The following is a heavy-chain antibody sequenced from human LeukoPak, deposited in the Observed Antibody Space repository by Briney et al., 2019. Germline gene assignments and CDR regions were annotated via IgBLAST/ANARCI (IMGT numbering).Heavy chain of an antibody. CDR1: GYTFTDYY. CDR2: ISPDSGVT. D-gene: IGHD3-16*02. V-gene: IGHV1-2*06. J-gene: IGHJ3*02. CDR3: ARPLSPLRLGELSFFWRTDDAFDI. Sequence: ASVRVCCKASGYTFTDYYMHWVRQAPGQGLEWRGRISPDSGVTNYAQRFQGRVTMTRDTSISTAYMELSRLRSDDTAVYYCARPLSPLRLGELSFFWRTDDAFDIWGQGTKVTVSS.